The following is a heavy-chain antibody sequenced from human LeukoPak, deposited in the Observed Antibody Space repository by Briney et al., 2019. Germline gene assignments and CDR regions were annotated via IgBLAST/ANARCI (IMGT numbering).Heavy chain of an antibody. J-gene: IGHJ4*02. CDR1: GFTFSSYA. D-gene: IGHD3-3*01. Sequence: GGSLRLSCAASGFTFSSYAMSWVRQAPGKGLEWVSAISGSGGSTYYADSVKGRFTISRDNSKNTLYLQMNSLRAEDTAVYYCANSKMRLRFLEWLLPDLDGYWGQGTLVTVSS. CDR2: ISGSGGST. V-gene: IGHV3-23*01. CDR3: ANSKMRLRFLEWLLPDLDGY.